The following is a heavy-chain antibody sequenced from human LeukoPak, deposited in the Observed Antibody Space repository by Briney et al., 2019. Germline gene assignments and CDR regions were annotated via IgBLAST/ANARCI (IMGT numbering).Heavy chain of an antibody. V-gene: IGHV4-39*07. D-gene: IGHD2-15*01. CDR2: IYYSGST. J-gene: IGHJ4*02. Sequence: SETLSLTCTVSGGSISSRSYYWGWIRQPPGKGLEWIGTIYYSGSTYYNPSLKSRVTISVGTSKNQFSLKVRSVTAADTAVYYCARVTGYVVEDYFDYWGQGTLVTVSS. CDR1: GGSISSRSYY. CDR3: ARVTGYVVEDYFDY.